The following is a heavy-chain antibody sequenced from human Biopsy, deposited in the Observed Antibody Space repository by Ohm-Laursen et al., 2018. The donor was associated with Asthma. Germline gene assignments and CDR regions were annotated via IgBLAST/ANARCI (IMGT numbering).Heavy chain of an antibody. J-gene: IGHJ4*02. V-gene: IGHV1-69*01. D-gene: IGHD2-21*01. Sequence: GSSVKVSCKASGGTFNSDAISWVRQAPGQGLEWMGGITPIFGTPSYAQNFQSRLTITADDSTSTVYMELSSLRSEDTAMYYCARSYCGGDCFSPFDYWGQGTLVTVSS. CDR1: GGTFNSDA. CDR2: ITPIFGTP. CDR3: ARSYCGGDCFSPFDY.